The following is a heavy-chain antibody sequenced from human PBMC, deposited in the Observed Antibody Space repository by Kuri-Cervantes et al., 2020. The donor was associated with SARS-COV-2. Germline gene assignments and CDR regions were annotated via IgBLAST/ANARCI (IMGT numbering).Heavy chain of an antibody. CDR3: ARDNYCSGGSCYSYYYGMDV. V-gene: IGHV3-53*01. CDR1: GFTFSSYA. J-gene: IGHJ6*02. D-gene: IGHD2-15*01. Sequence: GGSLRLSCAASGFTFSSYAMSWVRQAPGKGLEWFSVIYSGGSTYYADSVKGRFTISRDNSKNTLYLQMNSLRAEDTAVYYCARDNYCSGGSCYSYYYGMDVWGQGTTVTVSS. CDR2: IYSGGST.